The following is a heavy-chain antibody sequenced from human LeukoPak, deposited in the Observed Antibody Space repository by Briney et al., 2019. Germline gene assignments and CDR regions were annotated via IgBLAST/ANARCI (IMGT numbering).Heavy chain of an antibody. CDR3: ARRYVLRYFDWPRPHDAFDI. D-gene: IGHD3-9*01. CDR1: GFTFSSYA. J-gene: IGHJ3*02. CDR2: VSGSGGST. Sequence: GGAPRLSCAASGFTFSSYAMSWGRQAPGKGLGWVSAVSGSGGSTYYADSVKGRFTISRDNSKNTLYLQMNSLRAEDTAVYYCARRYVLRYFDWPRPHDAFDIWGQGTMVTVSS. V-gene: IGHV3-23*01.